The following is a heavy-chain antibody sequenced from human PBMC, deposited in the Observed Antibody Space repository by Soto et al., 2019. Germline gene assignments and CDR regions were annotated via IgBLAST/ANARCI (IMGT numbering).Heavy chain of an antibody. CDR1: GFTFSSYA. J-gene: IGHJ6*03. CDR3: AKNAASVYCSGGSCYSTHYYYYMDV. Sequence: GGSLRLSCAASGFTFSSYAMSWVRQAPGKGLEWVSAISGSGGSTYYADSVKGRFTISRDNSKNTLYLQMNSLRAEDTAVYYCAKNAASVYCSGGSCYSTHYYYYMDVWGKGTTVTVSS. CDR2: ISGSGGST. D-gene: IGHD2-15*01. V-gene: IGHV3-23*01.